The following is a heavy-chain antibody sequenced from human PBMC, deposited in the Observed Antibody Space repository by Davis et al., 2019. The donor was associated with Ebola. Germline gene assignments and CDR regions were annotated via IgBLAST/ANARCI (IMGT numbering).Heavy chain of an antibody. CDR3: ARGRTSRNWFDP. CDR1: VYTFTSYD. V-gene: IGHV1-8*01. CDR2: MNPNCGNT. J-gene: IGHJ5*02. Sequence: ASSVKVSCKASVYTFTSYDINWVRHATGQGLEWMGWMNPNCGNTGYAQKFQGRVTMTRNTSISTAYMELSSLTSEDTAVYYCARGRTSRNWFDPWGQGTLVTVSS.